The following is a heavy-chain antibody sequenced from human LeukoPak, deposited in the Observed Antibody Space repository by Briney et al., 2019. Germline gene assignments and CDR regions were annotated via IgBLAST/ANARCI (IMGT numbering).Heavy chain of an antibody. Sequence: SETLSLTCTVSGGSISSGSYHWSWIRQPAGKGLEWIGRMYTSGSTNYNPSLKRRVTISVDTSKNQFSLKLSSVTAADTAFYYCARYIVSYPHDAFDIWGQGTMVTVSS. J-gene: IGHJ3*02. CDR3: ARYIVSYPHDAFDI. V-gene: IGHV4-61*02. CDR1: GGSISSGSYH. D-gene: IGHD1-26*01. CDR2: MYTSGST.